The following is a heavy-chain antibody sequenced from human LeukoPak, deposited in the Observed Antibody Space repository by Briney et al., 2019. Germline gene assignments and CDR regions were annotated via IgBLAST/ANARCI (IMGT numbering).Heavy chain of an antibody. Sequence: PGGSLRLSCTASGFTFSGAWMTWVRQAPGKGLEWVANIREDGTEKNYVDSVKGRFTISRDNAKNTLYLQMNSLRAEDTAVYYCARIGAATYAFDIWGQGTMVTVSS. CDR3: ARIGAATYAFDI. J-gene: IGHJ3*02. D-gene: IGHD1-26*01. CDR1: GFTFSGAW. V-gene: IGHV3-7*01. CDR2: IREDGTEK.